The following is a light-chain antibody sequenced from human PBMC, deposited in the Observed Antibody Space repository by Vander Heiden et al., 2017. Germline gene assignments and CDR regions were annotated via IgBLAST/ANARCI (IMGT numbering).Light chain of an antibody. CDR1: SSNIGAGYA. V-gene: IGLV1-40*01. Sequence: QSVLTQPPSVSGAPGPRVTISCTGRSSNIGAGYAVHWYQQLPGTAPKLLIYGNSNRPSGVPDRFSGSKSGTSASLAITGLQAEDEADYYCQSYDSSLLGVFGGGTKLTVL. CDR2: GNS. J-gene: IGLJ3*02. CDR3: QSYDSSLLGV.